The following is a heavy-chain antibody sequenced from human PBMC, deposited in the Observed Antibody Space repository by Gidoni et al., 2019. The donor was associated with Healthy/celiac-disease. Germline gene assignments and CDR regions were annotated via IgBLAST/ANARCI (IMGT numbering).Heavy chain of an antibody. CDR1: GGSISSSSYY. CDR2: IYYSGST. Sequence: QLQLQESGPGLVKPSETLSLTCTVSGGSISSSSYYWGWIRQPPGKGLEWIGSIYYSGSTYYNPSLKSRVTISVDTSKNQFSLKLSSVTAADTAVYYCASEKVTTTSACAFDIWGQGTMVTVSS. V-gene: IGHV4-39*01. D-gene: IGHD4-17*01. CDR3: ASEKVTTTSACAFDI. J-gene: IGHJ3*02.